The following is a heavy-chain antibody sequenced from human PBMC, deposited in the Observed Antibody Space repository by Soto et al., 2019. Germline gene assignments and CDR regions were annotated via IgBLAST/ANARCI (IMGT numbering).Heavy chain of an antibody. V-gene: IGHV3-23*01. CDR2: ISGSGGST. CDR1: GFSFNNYA. Sequence: QLMESGGGLVKTGGSLRLSCAASGFSFNNYAMSWVRQAPGKGLEWVSAISGSGGSTYYADSVKGRFTISRDNSKNTLYLQMNSLRAEDTAVYYCAKEDYDFWSAFDPWGQGTLVTVSS. J-gene: IGHJ5*02. D-gene: IGHD3-3*01. CDR3: AKEDYDFWSAFDP.